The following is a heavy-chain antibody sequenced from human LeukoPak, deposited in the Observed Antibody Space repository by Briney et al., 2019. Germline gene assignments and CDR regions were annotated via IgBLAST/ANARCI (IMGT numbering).Heavy chain of an antibody. Sequence: GASVKVSCKASGYTFTSYYMHWVRQAPGQGLEWMGIINPSGGSTSYAQKFQGRVTMTRDTSTSTVYMELSSLRSEDTAVYYCARVKGGAVAYRGGFDAFDIWGQGTMVTVSS. CDR1: GYTFTSYY. CDR3: ARVKGGAVAYRGGFDAFDI. J-gene: IGHJ3*02. D-gene: IGHD6-19*01. CDR2: INPSGGST. V-gene: IGHV1-46*01.